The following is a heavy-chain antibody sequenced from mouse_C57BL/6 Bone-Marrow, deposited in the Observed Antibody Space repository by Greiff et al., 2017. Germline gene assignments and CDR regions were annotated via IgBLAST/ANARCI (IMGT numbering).Heavy chain of an antibody. J-gene: IGHJ1*03. Sequence: VKLMESGPGLVAPSQSLSITCTVSGFSLTSYAISWVRQPPGKGLEWLGVIWTCGGTNYNSALKSRLSISKDNSKSQVFLKMNSLQTDDTARYYCARSRRYFDVWGTGTTVTVSS. CDR3: ARSRRYFDV. CDR2: IWTCGGT. CDR1: GFSLTSYA. V-gene: IGHV2-9-1*01.